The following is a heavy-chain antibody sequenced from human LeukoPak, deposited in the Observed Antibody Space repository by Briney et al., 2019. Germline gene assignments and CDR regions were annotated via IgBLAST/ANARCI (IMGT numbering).Heavy chain of an antibody. J-gene: IGHJ4*02. D-gene: IGHD1-14*01. V-gene: IGHV4-34*01. CDR1: GGSFSGYY. Sequence: SETLSLTCAFYGGSFSGYYWSWIRQPPGKGLEWIGEINHSGSTNYNPSLKSRVTISVDTSKNQFSLKLSSVTASDTAVYYCARPGRRREPTYFFDYWGQGTLVTVSS. CDR2: INHSGST. CDR3: ARPGRRREPTYFFDY.